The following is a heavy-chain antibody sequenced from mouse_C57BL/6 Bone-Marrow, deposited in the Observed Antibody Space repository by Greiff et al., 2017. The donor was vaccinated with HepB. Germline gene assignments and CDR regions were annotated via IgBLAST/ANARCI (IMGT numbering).Heavy chain of an antibody. J-gene: IGHJ1*03. Sequence: VQRVESGPGLVQPSQSLSITCTVSGFSLTSYGVHWVRQSPGKGLEWLGVIWRGGSTDYNAAFMSRLSITKDNSKSQVFFKMNSLQADDTAIYYCAKNSYYSYWYFDVWGTGTTVTVSS. CDR2: IWRGGST. D-gene: IGHD2-12*01. CDR1: GFSLTSYG. CDR3: AKNSYYSYWYFDV. V-gene: IGHV2-5*01.